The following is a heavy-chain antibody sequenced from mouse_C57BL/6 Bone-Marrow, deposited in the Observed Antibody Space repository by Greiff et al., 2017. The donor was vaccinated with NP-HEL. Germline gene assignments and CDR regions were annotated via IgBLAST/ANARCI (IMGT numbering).Heavy chain of an antibody. J-gene: IGHJ2*01. V-gene: IGHV14-4*01. Sequence: VHVKQSGAELVRPGASVKLSCTASGFNIKDDYMHWVKQRPEQGLEWIGWIDPENGDTEYASKFQGKATITADTSANTAYLQLSSLTSEDTAVYYCTSNYGGGGYWGQGTTLTVSS. CDR3: TSNYGGGGY. D-gene: IGHD1-2*01. CDR1: GFNIKDDY. CDR2: IDPENGDT.